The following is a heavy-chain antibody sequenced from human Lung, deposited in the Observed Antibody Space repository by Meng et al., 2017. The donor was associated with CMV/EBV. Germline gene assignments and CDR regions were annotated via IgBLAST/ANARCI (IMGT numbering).Heavy chain of an antibody. D-gene: IGHD2-15*01. V-gene: IGHV1-69*04. Sequence: SVKVSCXASGATFSSYAITWVRQAPGQGLEWMGTIIPILAITKYAQKFQGRVTITADKTSSTVYMELSSLRSNDTAVYYCGRYTDIVSVIAATRDYWFDPCGQGTLVTVSS. J-gene: IGHJ5*02. CDR3: GRYTDIVSVIAATRDYWFDP. CDR2: IIPILAIT. CDR1: GATFSSYA.